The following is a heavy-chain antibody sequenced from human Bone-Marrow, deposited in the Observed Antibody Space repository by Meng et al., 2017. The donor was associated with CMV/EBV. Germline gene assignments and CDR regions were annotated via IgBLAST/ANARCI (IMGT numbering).Heavy chain of an antibody. J-gene: IGHJ5*02. CDR3: ARGGAAAGVAYNWFDR. V-gene: IGHV4-4*02. CDR2: ISHTGTT. D-gene: IGHD6-13*01. CDR1: GGSSSGDNW. Sequence: GGSSSGDNWSSCVRQPPEKGLEWIGEISHTGTTNYNPCLKSRVSISIDQSKNQFSRRLTSVTAADTAIYYCARGGAAAGVAYNWFDRWGQGTLVTVSS.